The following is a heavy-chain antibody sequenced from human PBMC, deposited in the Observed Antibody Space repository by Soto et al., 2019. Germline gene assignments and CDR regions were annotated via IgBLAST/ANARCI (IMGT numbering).Heavy chain of an antibody. Sequence: GGSLRLSCAASGFTFNKYAMSWVRQAPGKGLEWVSAIRGRGGDTYYADSVKGRFTISRDNSKNTLDLQMNSLRAEDTAIYYCAKSRSVEDAFDIWGQGTMVTVSS. CDR1: GFTFNKYA. J-gene: IGHJ3*02. V-gene: IGHV3-23*01. CDR2: IRGRGGDT. CDR3: AKSRSVEDAFDI.